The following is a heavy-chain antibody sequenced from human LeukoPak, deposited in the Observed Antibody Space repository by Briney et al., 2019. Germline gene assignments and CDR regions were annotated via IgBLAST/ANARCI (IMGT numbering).Heavy chain of an antibody. Sequence: SGTLSLTCNVSGGSNTTYYWNWIRRPPGKGLEWIGYVYYTGSASYSPSLKSRVVMSLDTSKSQFSLRLTSVTAADTAVYYCATHGSTGHDPLTWGRGILVTVSS. D-gene: IGHD5-12*01. CDR3: ATHGSTGHDPLT. J-gene: IGHJ4*02. CDR1: GGSNTTYY. CDR2: VYYTGSA. V-gene: IGHV4-59*08.